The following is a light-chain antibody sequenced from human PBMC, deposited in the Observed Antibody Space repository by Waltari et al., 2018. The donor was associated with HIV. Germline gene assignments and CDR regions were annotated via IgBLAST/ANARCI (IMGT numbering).Light chain of an antibody. Sequence: SYELTQPPSVSVSPGQTARITCPGDALPKKYAYWYQQKSGQAPVLVIYEDSKRPSGIPERFSGSSSGTMATLTISGAQVEDEADYYCYSTGSSGNHREVVFGGGTKLTVL. CDR2: EDS. J-gene: IGLJ2*01. CDR1: ALPKKY. CDR3: YSTGSSGNHREVV. V-gene: IGLV3-10*01.